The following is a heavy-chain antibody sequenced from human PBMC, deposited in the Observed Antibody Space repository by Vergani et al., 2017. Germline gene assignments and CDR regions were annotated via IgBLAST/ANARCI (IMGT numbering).Heavy chain of an antibody. CDR2: IIPILGTA. CDR3: ARDFKTYGSGGDNDY. Sequence: QVQLVQSGAEVKKPGSSVKVSCKASGGTFSSYAISWVRQAPGQGLEWMGRIIPILGTANYAQKFQGRVMITADEYTSTAYMELSSLRSEDTAVYYCARDFKTYGSGGDNDYWGQGTLVTVSS. D-gene: IGHD3-10*01. CDR1: GGTFSSYA. V-gene: IGHV1-69*11. J-gene: IGHJ4*02.